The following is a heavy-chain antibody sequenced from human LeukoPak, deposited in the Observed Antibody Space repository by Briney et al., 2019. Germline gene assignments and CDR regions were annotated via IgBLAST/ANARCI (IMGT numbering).Heavy chain of an antibody. CDR3: AKDLDILPGYYAFQH. Sequence: GGSLRLSCAASGFTFSSYAMSWVRQAPGKGLEWVSAISGSGGSTYYADSVKGGFTISTDNSKNTLYLQLNSLRAEDTAVYCCAKDLDILPGYYAFQHWGQGTLVTVSS. D-gene: IGHD3-9*01. CDR1: GFTFSSYA. CDR2: ISGSGGST. V-gene: IGHV3-23*01. J-gene: IGHJ1*01.